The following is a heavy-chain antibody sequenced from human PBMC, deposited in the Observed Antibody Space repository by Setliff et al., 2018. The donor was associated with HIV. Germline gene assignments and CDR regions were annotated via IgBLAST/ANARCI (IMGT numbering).Heavy chain of an antibody. CDR3: ARSKTFYDFWGGYYTHGAFKI. V-gene: IGHV4-61*09. D-gene: IGHD3-3*01. Sequence: SETLSLTCTVSGGSISSGSYYWSWIRQPAGKGLEWIGHIYTSGSTNYNPSLTSRVTISVDTSKNQFSLNLTSVTAADTAVYYCARSKTFYDFWGGYYTHGAFKIWGLGTMVTVS. CDR2: IYTSGST. J-gene: IGHJ3*02. CDR1: GGSISSGSYY.